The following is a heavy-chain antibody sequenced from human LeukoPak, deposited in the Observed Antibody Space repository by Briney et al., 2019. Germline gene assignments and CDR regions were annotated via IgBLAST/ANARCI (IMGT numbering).Heavy chain of an antibody. CDR3: ARDGDITPTDV. CDR2: VWYDVTIK. CDR1: GFNFTTYG. V-gene: IGHV3-33*01. J-gene: IGHJ6*02. Sequence: GGSLRLSCAASGFNFTTYGMHWVRQAPGNGLEWVALVWYDVTIKYYADSVKGRFTISRDNSKNTLYLQMNSLRAEDTAVYYCARDGDITPTDVWGQGTTVTVSS. D-gene: IGHD2-15*01.